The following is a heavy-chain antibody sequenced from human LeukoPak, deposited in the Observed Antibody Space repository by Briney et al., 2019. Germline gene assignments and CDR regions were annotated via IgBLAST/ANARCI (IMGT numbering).Heavy chain of an antibody. V-gene: IGHV3-11*04. J-gene: IGHJ6*04. CDR2: ISNSGTTI. CDR1: EFTFSDYY. CDR3: ARGSADVDV. D-gene: IGHD6-6*01. Sequence: GGSLRLSCAASEFTFSDYYLSWIRQAPGKGLEWVSSISNSGTTIYYADPVKGRFSISRDNAKNSLYLQMNSLRVEDTAVYYCARGSADVDVWGKGTTVTVSS.